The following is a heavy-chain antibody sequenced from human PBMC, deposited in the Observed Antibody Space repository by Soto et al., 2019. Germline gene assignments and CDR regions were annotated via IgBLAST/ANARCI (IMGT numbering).Heavy chain of an antibody. V-gene: IGHV3-43*02. Sequence: GGSLRLSCAASGFTFDDYAMHWVRQAPGKGLEWVSLISGAGGSTYYADSVKGRFTISRDNSKNSLYLQMNSLRTEDTALYYCAKDILEFVGAIGGAFDIWGQGTMVTVSS. J-gene: IGHJ3*02. CDR1: GFTFDDYA. D-gene: IGHD1-26*01. CDR3: AKDILEFVGAIGGAFDI. CDR2: ISGAGGST.